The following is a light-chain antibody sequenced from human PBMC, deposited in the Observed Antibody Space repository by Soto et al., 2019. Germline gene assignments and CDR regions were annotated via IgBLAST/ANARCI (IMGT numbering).Light chain of an antibody. CDR2: AAS. CDR3: QQSYSNPLT. J-gene: IGKJ4*01. CDR1: QSISSY. V-gene: IGKV1-39*01. Sequence: DIQMTQSPSSLSASVGDRVTITCRASQSISSYVNWYQQKPGKAPQLLIYAASSLQSGVPSRFSRGGSGTDFTLTISSLQPEDFATYYSQQSYSNPLTFGGGTKLDIK.